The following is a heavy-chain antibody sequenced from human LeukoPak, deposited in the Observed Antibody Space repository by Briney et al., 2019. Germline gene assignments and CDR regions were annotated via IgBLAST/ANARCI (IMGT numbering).Heavy chain of an antibody. J-gene: IGHJ4*02. CDR1: GFTFSSYW. CDR3: ARDHSSGWYSDYFDY. CDR2: IKQDGSEK. D-gene: IGHD6-19*01. V-gene: IGHV3-7*01. Sequence: GGSLRLSCAASGFTFSSYWMSWVRQAPGKGLEWVANIKQDGSEKYYVDSVKGRITISRGNSKNTLYLQMNSLRAEDTAVYYCARDHSSGWYSDYFDYWGQGTLVTVSS.